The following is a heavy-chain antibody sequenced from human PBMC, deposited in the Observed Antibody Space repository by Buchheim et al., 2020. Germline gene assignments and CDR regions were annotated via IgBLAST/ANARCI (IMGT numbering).Heavy chain of an antibody. CDR2: VHHSGSN. D-gene: IGHD3-16*02. V-gene: IGHV4-39*01. J-gene: IGHJ5*02. CDR3: ARHHYRSASGWFDP. CDR1: GGSLSSSPYF. Sequence: QVQLQESGPGLVKPSETLSPTCSVSGGSLSSSPYFWGWIRQPPGKGLEWIGSVHHSGSNYPNESLQSRVTISVDTSKNQFSLKLTSVTAADTAVYYCARHHYRSASGWFDPWGQGTL.